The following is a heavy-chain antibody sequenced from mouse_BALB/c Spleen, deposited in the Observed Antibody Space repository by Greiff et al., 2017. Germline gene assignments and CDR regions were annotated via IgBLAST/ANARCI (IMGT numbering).Heavy chain of an antibody. CDR2: IWAGGST. Sequence: VHLVESGPGLVAPSQSLSITCTVSGLSLTSYGVHWVRQPPGKGLVWLGVIWAGGSTNYNSALMSRLSISKDNSKSQVFLKMNSLQTDDTAMYYCARGGWDGYYAMDYWGQGTSVTVSS. J-gene: IGHJ4*01. CDR1: GLSLTSYG. V-gene: IGHV2-9*02. CDR3: ARGGWDGYYAMDY. D-gene: IGHD4-1*01.